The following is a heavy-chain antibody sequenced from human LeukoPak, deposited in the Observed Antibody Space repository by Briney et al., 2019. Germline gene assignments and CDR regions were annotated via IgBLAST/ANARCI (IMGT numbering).Heavy chain of an antibody. V-gene: IGHV3-64D*06. D-gene: IGHD3-10*01. Sequence: GGSLRLSCSASGFTFSSYAMHWVRQAPGKGLEYVSAISSNGGSTYYADSVKGRFTTSRDNSKNTLYLQMSSLRAEDTAVYYCVTSITMVRGVIGAFDYWGQGTLVTVSS. CDR1: GFTFSSYA. J-gene: IGHJ4*02. CDR2: ISSNGGST. CDR3: VTSITMVRGVIGAFDY.